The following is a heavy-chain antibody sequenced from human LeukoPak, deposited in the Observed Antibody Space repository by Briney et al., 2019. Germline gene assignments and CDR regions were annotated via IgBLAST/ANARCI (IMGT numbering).Heavy chain of an antibody. CDR2: INPNSGGT. D-gene: IGHD3-9*01. J-gene: IGHJ4*02. CDR1: GYTFTGYY. Sequence: GASVEVSCKASGYTFTGYYMHWVRQAPGQGLEWMGWINPNSGGTNYAQKFQGRVTMTRDTSIRTAYMELSRLRSDDTAVYYCARSPHILTGENFDYWGQGTLVTVSS. V-gene: IGHV1-2*02. CDR3: ARSPHILTGENFDY.